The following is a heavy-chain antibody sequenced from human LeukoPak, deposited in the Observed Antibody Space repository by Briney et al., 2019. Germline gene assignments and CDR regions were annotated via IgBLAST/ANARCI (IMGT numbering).Heavy chain of an antibody. Sequence: ASVKVSCKVSGYTLTELSMHCVRQARGKGLEWMGGFDPEDGETIYAQKFQGRVTMTEDTSTDTAYMELSSLRSEDTAVYYCATAQWLRFPPDYWGQGTLVTVSS. CDR2: FDPEDGET. V-gene: IGHV1-24*01. CDR1: GYTLTELS. CDR3: ATAQWLRFPPDY. D-gene: IGHD5-12*01. J-gene: IGHJ4*02.